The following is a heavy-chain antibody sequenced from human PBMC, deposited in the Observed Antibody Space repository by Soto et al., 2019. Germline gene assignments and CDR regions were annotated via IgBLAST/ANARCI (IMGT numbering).Heavy chain of an antibody. D-gene: IGHD2-8*01. CDR1: GFTFSSYV. V-gene: IGHV3-23*01. CDR2: ISGSGGST. J-gene: IGHJ6*03. Sequence: PGGSLRLSCAASGFTFSSYVMSWVRQAPGRGLEWVSAISGSGGSTYYADSVKGRFTISRDNSKNTLYLQMNSLRAEDTAVYYCAKAINGYYFYYMDVWGKGTTVTVSS. CDR3: AKAINGYYFYYMDV.